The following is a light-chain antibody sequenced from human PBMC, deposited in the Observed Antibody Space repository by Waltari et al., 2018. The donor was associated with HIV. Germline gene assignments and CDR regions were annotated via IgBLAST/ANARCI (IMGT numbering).Light chain of an antibody. Sequence: QLTQSPSFLSASVGDTVTITCRASQGIPNNVAWYQQKPGKAPKSLIYDASTLQSGVPSRFSGSGSGTEFTLTISSLQPEDFATYYCQQVKSYPLTFGQGTRLEIK. CDR3: QQVKSYPLT. V-gene: IGKV1-9*01. CDR2: DAS. CDR1: QGIPNN. J-gene: IGKJ5*01.